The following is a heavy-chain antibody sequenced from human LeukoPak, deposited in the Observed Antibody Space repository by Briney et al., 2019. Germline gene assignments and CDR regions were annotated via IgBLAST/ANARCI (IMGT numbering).Heavy chain of an antibody. J-gene: IGHJ2*01. D-gene: IGHD5-24*01. CDR2: IWYDGSNK. CDR3: ARARRDGYNAWWYFDL. CDR1: GLTFSSYG. Sequence: GGSLRLSCAASGLTFSSYGMHWVRQAPGKGLEWVAVIWYDGSNKYYADSVKGRFTISRDNSKNTLYLQMNSLRAEDTAVYYCARARRDGYNAWWYFDLWGRGTLVTVSS. V-gene: IGHV3-33*01.